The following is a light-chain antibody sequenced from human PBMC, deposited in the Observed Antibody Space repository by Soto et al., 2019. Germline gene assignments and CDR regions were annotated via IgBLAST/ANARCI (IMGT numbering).Light chain of an antibody. CDR2: GVS. Sequence: VLTQTPLSLSVTPGQPASISCRSSQSLLYSDGKTYLYWYLQKAGQPPQLLIYGVSNRFSGVPDRSSGSGSGTDFTLKISRVEAEDVGVYYCMQSVQAPWTFGQGTKVEIK. J-gene: IGKJ1*01. V-gene: IGKV2D-29*01. CDR1: QSLLYSDGKTY. CDR3: MQSVQAPWT.